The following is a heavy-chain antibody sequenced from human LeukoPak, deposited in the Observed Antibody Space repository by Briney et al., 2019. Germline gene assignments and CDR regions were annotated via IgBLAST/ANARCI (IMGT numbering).Heavy chain of an antibody. CDR3: ARGQTTVTN. J-gene: IGHJ4*02. CDR1: GFTFSSYW. V-gene: IGHV3-7*03. CDR2: IKQDGSEK. Sequence: PGGSLRLSCAASGFTFSSYWMSWVRQAPGKGLERVANIKQDGSEKSYVDSVKGRFTISRDNAKNSLYLQMSSLRAEDTAVYFCARGQTTVTNWGQGTLDTVSS. D-gene: IGHD4-17*01.